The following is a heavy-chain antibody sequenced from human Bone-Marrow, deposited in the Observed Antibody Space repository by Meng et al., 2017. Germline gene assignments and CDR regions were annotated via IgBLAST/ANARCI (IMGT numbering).Heavy chain of an antibody. CDR3: ASWIYSCGWQ. D-gene: IGHD6-19*01. J-gene: IGHJ4*02. CDR2: IDHGGDT. CDR1: GAVVSSIDG. Sequence: VQLHVERPELLPHWRTMSLPWVVSGAVVSSIDGWSWFRQHRGKGLEWIREIDHGGDTNYNPSLKSRVTIAIDRSKNQFSLKLSSVTAADTAVYYCASWIYSCGWQWGQGTLVTVSS. V-gene: IGHV4/OR15-8*02.